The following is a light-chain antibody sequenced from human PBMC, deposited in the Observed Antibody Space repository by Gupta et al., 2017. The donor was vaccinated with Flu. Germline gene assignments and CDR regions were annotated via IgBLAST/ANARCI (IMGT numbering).Light chain of an antibody. V-gene: IGKV1-39*01. CDR3: QQSDSNPRYS. CDR1: QSISSY. CDR2: AAS. Sequence: DIQMTQSPSSLSASVGDRVTITCRASQSISSYLNWYQQKPGKAPKLLIYAASSLQSGVPSRFSGSGYGKDLTLTISSRQQEDFATYYCQQSDSNPRYSFGQGTKMEIK. J-gene: IGKJ2*03.